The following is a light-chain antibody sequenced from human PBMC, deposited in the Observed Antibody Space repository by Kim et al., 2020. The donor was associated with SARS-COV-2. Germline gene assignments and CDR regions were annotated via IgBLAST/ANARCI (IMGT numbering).Light chain of an antibody. Sequence: DIQMTQSPSTLSASVGDRVTITCRASQGISSWLAWYQQKPGKAPKLLIYKASSLESGVPSRFSGSGSGTEFTLTISSLQPDDFATYYCQQYNSYSYTFGQGTKLEI. CDR3: QQYNSYSYT. V-gene: IGKV1-5*03. CDR2: KAS. J-gene: IGKJ2*01. CDR1: QGISSW.